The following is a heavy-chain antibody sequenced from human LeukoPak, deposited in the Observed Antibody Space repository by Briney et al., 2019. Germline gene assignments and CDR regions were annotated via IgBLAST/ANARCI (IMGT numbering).Heavy chain of an antibody. CDR2: ISGSGSNT. V-gene: IGHV3-23*01. Sequence: GGSLRLSCAASGFIFSDYYMSWIRQAPGKGLEWVSVISGSGSNTYYADSVKGRFTVSRDNSKNTLFLQMNSLRPEDTAVYYCARGGSQWLVLSYFDYWGQGTLVTVSS. CDR3: ARGGSQWLVLSYFDY. J-gene: IGHJ4*02. D-gene: IGHD6-19*01. CDR1: GFIFSDYY.